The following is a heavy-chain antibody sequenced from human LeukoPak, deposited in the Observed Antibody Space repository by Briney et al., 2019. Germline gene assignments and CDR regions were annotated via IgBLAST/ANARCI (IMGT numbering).Heavy chain of an antibody. D-gene: IGHD3-10*01. CDR3: AREELAYGSGSYPDY. J-gene: IGHJ4*02. CDR2: ISYDGSNK. Sequence: GRSLRLSCAASGFTFSSYAMHGVRQAPGKGREWVAVISYDGSNKYYADSVKGRFTISRDNSKNTLYLQMNSLRAEDTAVYYCAREELAYGSGSYPDYWGQGTLVTVSS. V-gene: IGHV3-30*04. CDR1: GFTFSSYA.